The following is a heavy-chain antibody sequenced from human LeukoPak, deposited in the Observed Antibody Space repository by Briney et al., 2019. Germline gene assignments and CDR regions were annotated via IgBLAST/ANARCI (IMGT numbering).Heavy chain of an antibody. J-gene: IGHJ4*02. D-gene: IGHD3-3*01. CDR1: GYTFTGYY. V-gene: IGHV1-2*06. Sequence: ASVKVSCKASGYTFTGYYMHWVRQAPGQGLEWMGRINPNSGGTNYAQKFQGRVTMTRDTSISTAYMELSRLRSDDTAVYYCARGEYYEDPHYYFDYWGQGTLVTVSS. CDR2: INPNSGGT. CDR3: ARGEYYEDPHYYFDY.